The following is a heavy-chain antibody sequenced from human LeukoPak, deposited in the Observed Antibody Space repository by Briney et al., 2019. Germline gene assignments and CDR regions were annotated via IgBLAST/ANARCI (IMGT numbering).Heavy chain of an antibody. CDR2: INGDASST. D-gene: IGHD5/OR15-5a*01. CDR3: TRDVSGPGY. J-gene: IGHJ4*02. Sequence: GGSLRLSCAASGFTFSRYWMSWVRQATGKGLVWVSRINGDASSTSYADSVKGRFTISRDNAKNTLYLQMNSLRAEDTAVYYCTRDVSGPGYWGQGTLVTVSS. CDR1: GFTFSRYW. V-gene: IGHV3-74*01.